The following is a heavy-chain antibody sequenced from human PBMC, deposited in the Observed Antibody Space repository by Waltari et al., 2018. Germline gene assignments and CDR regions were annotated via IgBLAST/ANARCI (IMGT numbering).Heavy chain of an antibody. CDR3: AGNNGDLHRGAFDI. Sequence: EVQLVESGGGLMQPGGSLKLSCAASGFTFSNNFISWVRQAPGKGREWLVLRLRDGSTDYADSVKGRLTISRDSSRNTVFLEMDNLRAEDTAVYFCAGNNGDLHRGAFDIWGQGTMVTVSS. CDR2: RLRDGST. J-gene: IGHJ3*02. D-gene: IGHD4-17*01. CDR1: GFTFSNNF. V-gene: IGHV3-53*01.